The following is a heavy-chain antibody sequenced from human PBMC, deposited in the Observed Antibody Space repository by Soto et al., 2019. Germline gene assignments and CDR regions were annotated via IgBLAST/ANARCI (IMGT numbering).Heavy chain of an antibody. CDR3: TTVLSVGIVVVPAAINDY. D-gene: IGHD2-2*01. Sequence: GGSLRLSCAASGFTFSNAWMSWVRQAPGKGLEWVGRIKSKTDGGTTDYAAPVKGRFTISRDDSKNTLYLQMNSLKTEDTAVYYCTTVLSVGIVVVPAAINDYWGQGTLVTVSS. CDR2: IKSKTDGGTT. V-gene: IGHV3-15*01. CDR1: GFTFSNAW. J-gene: IGHJ4*02.